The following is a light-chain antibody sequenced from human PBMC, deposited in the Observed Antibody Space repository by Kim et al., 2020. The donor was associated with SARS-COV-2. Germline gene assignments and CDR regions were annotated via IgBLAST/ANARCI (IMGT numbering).Light chain of an antibody. J-gene: IGKJ5*01. CDR1: QSVSSSY. CDR3: QQYNNWPPVT. Sequence: EIVLTQSPGTLFLSPGERATLSCRASQSVSSSYLAWYQQKPGQAPRLLIYGASSRATGIPDRFSGSGSGTDFTLTINRLEPEDFAVYYCQQYNNWPPVTFGHGTRLEIK. V-gene: IGKV3-20*01. CDR2: GAS.